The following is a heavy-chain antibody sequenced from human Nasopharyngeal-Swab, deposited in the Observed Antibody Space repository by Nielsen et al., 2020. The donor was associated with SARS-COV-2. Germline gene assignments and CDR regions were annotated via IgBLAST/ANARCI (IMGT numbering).Heavy chain of an antibody. J-gene: IGHJ4*02. D-gene: IGHD3-10*01. Sequence: GESLKISCAASGFTFSDYYMSWIRQAPGKGLEWVSHISSSGSTISYTDSVEGRFTISRDNAKNSLYQQLNSLRAEDTAVYYCATDGDQYYYGSGSYGYWGQGTPVTVSS. V-gene: IGHV3-11*04. CDR3: ATDGDQYYYGSGSYGY. CDR2: ISSSGSTI. CDR1: GFTFSDYY.